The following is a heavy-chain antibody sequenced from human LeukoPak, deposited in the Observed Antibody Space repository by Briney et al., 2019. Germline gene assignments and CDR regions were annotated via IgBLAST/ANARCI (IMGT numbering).Heavy chain of an antibody. J-gene: IGHJ4*02. Sequence: SETLSLTCTVSGGSISNYYWSWIRQPAGKGLEWIGRIYSSGSTYYNPSLKSRVTISVDTSKNQFSLKLSSVTAADTAVYYCARGRRAVTKNYDILTGYYCLDYWGQGTLVTVSS. D-gene: IGHD3-9*01. V-gene: IGHV4-4*07. CDR3: ARGRRAVTKNYDILTGYYCLDY. CDR2: IYSSGST. CDR1: GGSISNYY.